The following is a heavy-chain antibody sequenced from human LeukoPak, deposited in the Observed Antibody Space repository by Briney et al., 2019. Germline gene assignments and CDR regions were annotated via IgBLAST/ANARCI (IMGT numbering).Heavy chain of an antibody. CDR2: IYYNGNT. Sequence: SETLSLTCAVSGGSISGHYWHWIRRPPGERLEWIGYIYYNGNTSYSPSLWARVTFSVDTSKSQLSLNLSSVTAADTAVYYCARGPFEYYFDYWGQGKLVTVSS. D-gene: IGHD3-9*01. V-gene: IGHV4-59*11. J-gene: IGHJ4*02. CDR3: ARGPFEYYFDY. CDR1: GGSISGHY.